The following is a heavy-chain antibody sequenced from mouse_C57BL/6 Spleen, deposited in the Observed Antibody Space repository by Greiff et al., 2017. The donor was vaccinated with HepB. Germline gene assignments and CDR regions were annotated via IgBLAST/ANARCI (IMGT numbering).Heavy chain of an antibody. CDR3: ARQGNYVPYAMDY. V-gene: IGHV2-6-1*01. D-gene: IGHD2-1*01. CDR2: IWSDGST. Sequence: VMLVESGPGLVAPSQSLSITCTVSGFSFTSYGVHWVRQPPGKGLEWLVVIWSDGSTTYNSALKSRLSISKDNSKSQVFLKMNSLQTDDTAMYYCARQGNYVPYAMDYWGQGTSVTVSS. J-gene: IGHJ4*01. CDR1: GFSFTSYG.